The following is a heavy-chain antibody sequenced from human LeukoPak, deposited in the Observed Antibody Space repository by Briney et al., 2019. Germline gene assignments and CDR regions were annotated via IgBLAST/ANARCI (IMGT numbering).Heavy chain of an antibody. CDR3: ARTYGDYLDY. Sequence: SETLSLTCTVSGGSVSSYYWSWIRQPPGKGLEWIGYIYYSGSTKYNPSLKSRVTISVDTSKNQFSLKLSSVTAADTAVYYCARTYGDYLDYWGQGTLVTVSS. V-gene: IGHV4-59*08. J-gene: IGHJ4*02. CDR2: IYYSGST. D-gene: IGHD4-17*01. CDR1: GGSVSSYY.